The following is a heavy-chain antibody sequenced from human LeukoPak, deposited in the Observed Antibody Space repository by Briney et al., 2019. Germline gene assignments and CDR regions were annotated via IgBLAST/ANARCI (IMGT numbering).Heavy chain of an antibody. D-gene: IGHD6-6*01. CDR3: AKPPTAFIAARPLDY. V-gene: IGHV3-23*01. CDR1: GFTFSSYA. CDR2: ISGSGGST. Sequence: GGSLRLSCAASGFTFSSYAMSWVRQAPGKGQEWASAISGSGGSTYYADSVKGRFTISRDNSKNTLYLQMNSLRAEDTAVYYCAKPPTAFIAARPLDYWGQGTLVTVSS. J-gene: IGHJ4*02.